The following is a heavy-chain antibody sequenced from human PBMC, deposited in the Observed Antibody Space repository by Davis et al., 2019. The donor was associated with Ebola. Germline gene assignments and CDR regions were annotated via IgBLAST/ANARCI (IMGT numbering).Heavy chain of an antibody. CDR2: ISASSTFI. D-gene: IGHD6-13*01. V-gene: IGHV3-21*06. J-gene: IGHJ4*02. CDR1: GFTFTSYS. Sequence: GRSLRLSCAASGFTFTSYSINWVRQAPGKGLEWVSSISASSTFIYYGDSVQGRFTISRDNAQNSVYLQMNNMRAGDTAVYYCARVAFGQQLGPFDYWGQGTVVSVSS. CDR3: ARVAFGQQLGPFDY.